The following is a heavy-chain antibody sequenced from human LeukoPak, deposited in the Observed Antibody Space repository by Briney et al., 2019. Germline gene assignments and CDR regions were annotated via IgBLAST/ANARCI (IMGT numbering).Heavy chain of an antibody. D-gene: IGHD3-22*01. CDR1: GYTFTGYY. CDR2: VNPNSGDT. J-gene: IGHJ4*02. CDR3: ARALSYYYDSSGSDY. V-gene: IGHV1-2*02. Sequence: ASVKVSCKASGYTFTGYYMHWVRQAPGQGLEWMGWVNPNSGDTNYAQKFQGRVTMTRDTSISTAYMELSSLRSEDTAVYYCARALSYYYDSSGSDYWGQGTLVTVSS.